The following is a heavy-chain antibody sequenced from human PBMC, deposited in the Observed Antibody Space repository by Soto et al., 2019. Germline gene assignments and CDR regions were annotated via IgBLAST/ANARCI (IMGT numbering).Heavy chain of an antibody. CDR3: TTGVTIFGVVIIHANAFDI. J-gene: IGHJ3*02. V-gene: IGHV3-15*01. CDR2: IKSKTDGGTT. CDR1: GFTFSNAW. D-gene: IGHD3-3*01. Sequence: GGSLRLSCAASGFTFSNAWMSWVRQAPGKGLEWVGRIKSKTDGGTTDYAAPVKGRFTISRDDSKNTLYLQMNSLKTEDTAVYYCTTGVTIFGVVIIHANAFDIWGQGTMVTVSS.